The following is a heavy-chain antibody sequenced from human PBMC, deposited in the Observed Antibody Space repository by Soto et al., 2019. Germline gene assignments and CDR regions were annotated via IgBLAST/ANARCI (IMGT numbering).Heavy chain of an antibody. CDR1: DGSISSSYYY. CDR2: IYYSGST. CDR3: AGVNYYNYDMDI. D-gene: IGHD3-16*01. Sequence: QLQLQESGPGLVKPSETLSLTCTVSDGSISSSYYYWGWIRQPPGKGLEWVGSIYYSGSTFYSPSLESRVTISVDTSKNQFSLRLSSVTAADTAVYYCAGVNYYNYDMDIWGQGATVTVSS. V-gene: IGHV4-39*01. J-gene: IGHJ6*02.